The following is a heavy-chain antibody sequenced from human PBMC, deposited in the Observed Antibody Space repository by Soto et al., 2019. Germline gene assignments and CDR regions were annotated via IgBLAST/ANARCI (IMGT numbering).Heavy chain of an antibody. V-gene: IGHV3-49*03. CDR1: GFTFGDYA. CDR2: IRSKAYGGTT. D-gene: IGHD3-16*01. J-gene: IGHJ4*02. CDR3: TRVGDYVWGSYDDFDY. Sequence: GGSLRLSCTASGFTFGDYAMSWFRQAPGKGLEWVGFIRSKAYGGTTEYAASVKGRFTISRDDSKSIAYLQMNSLKTEDTAVYYCTRVGDYVWGSYDDFDYWGQGTRVTVSS.